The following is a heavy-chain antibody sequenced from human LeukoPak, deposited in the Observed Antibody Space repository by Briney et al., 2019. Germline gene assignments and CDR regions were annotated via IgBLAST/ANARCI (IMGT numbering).Heavy chain of an antibody. Sequence: SGGSLRLSCEASGLTFSRSSINWVRQAPGKGLEWVAYISFTSGTIYYADSVEGRFTVSRDNARNSSFLQLKALRAEDTAVYYCARGSSSWYPVDYWGQGTLVTVSS. J-gene: IGHJ4*02. D-gene: IGHD6-13*01. V-gene: IGHV3-48*04. CDR2: ISFTSGTI. CDR1: GLTFSRSS. CDR3: ARGSSSWYPVDY.